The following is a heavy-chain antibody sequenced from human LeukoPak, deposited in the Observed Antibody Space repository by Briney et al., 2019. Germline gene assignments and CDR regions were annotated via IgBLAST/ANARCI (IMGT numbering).Heavy chain of an antibody. CDR2: IRYDGSNK. V-gene: IGHV3-30*02. CDR1: GFTFSSYG. CDR3: ALQRGYYDSSDYYFDY. J-gene: IGHJ4*02. Sequence: QPRGSLRLSCAASGFTFSSYGIHWVRQAPGKGLEWVAFIRYDGSNKYYADSVKGRFTISRDNSKNTLYLQMNSLRAEDTAVYYCALQRGYYDSSDYYFDYWGQGTLVTVSS. D-gene: IGHD3-22*01.